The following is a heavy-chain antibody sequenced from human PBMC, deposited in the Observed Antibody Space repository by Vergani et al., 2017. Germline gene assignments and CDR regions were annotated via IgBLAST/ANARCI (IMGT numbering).Heavy chain of an antibody. CDR1: SYSISSGYY. CDR3: ARGRYMTTVTRFDD. D-gene: IGHD4-17*01. CDR2: IYHSGST. Sequence: QVQLQESGPGLVKPSETLSLTCTVSSYSISSGYYWGWIRQPPGKGLEWIGSIYHSGSTHYNPSLKSRVTISVDTSKNQFSLKLSSVTAADTAVYYCARGRYMTTVTRFDDWGQGTLVTVSS. V-gene: IGHV4-38-2*02. J-gene: IGHJ4*02.